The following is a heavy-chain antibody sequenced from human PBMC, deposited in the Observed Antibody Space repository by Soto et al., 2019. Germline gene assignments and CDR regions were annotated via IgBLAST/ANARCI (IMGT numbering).Heavy chain of an antibody. CDR1: GFTFSNSV. CDR2: ITASGDID. D-gene: IGHD5-12*01. Sequence: EVQLLESGGDLVQPGGSLRLSCAASGFTFSNSVMTWVRQAPGKGLDWVSSITASGDIDAYADSVRGRFTISRDNSKDSLSLQMSNLRVEDTAVYYCAKGSSREGYNSGQGTLVTASS. CDR3: AKGSSREGYN. J-gene: IGHJ4*02. V-gene: IGHV3-23*01.